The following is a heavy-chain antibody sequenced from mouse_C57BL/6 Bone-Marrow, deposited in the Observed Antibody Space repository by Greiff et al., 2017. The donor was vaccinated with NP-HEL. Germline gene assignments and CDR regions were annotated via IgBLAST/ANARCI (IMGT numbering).Heavy chain of an antibody. J-gene: IGHJ4*01. CDR1: GFTFSNYW. CDR3: TDYYGSPYAMDY. D-gene: IGHD1-1*01. CDR2: IRLKSDNYAT. Sequence: LQQSGGGLVQPGGSMKLSCVASGFTFSNYWMNWVRQSPEKGLEWVAQIRLKSDNYATHYAESVKGRFTISRDDSKSSVYLQMNNLRAEDTGIYYCTDYYGSPYAMDYWGQGTSVTVSS. V-gene: IGHV6-3*01.